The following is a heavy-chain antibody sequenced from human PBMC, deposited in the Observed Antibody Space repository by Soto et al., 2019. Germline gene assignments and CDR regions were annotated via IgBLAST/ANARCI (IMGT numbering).Heavy chain of an antibody. D-gene: IGHD2-2*03. Sequence: QTGGSLRLSCAASGFTFDDYTMHWVRQAPGKGLEWVSLISWDGGSTYYADSVKGRLTISRDNSKNSLYLQMNSLRTEDTALYYCAKDMDIVVVPAAPSYGMDVWGQGTTVTVS. CDR1: GFTFDDYT. J-gene: IGHJ6*02. CDR3: AKDMDIVVVPAAPSYGMDV. V-gene: IGHV3-43*01. CDR2: ISWDGGST.